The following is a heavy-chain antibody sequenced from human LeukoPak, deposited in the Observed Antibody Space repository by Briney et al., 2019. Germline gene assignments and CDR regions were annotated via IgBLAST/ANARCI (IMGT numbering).Heavy chain of an antibody. Sequence: KPSETLSLTCAVSGYSISSGYYWGWIRQPPGKGLEWIGSIYHSGSTYYNPSLKSRVTISVDTSKNQFSLKLSSVTAADTAVYYCASSVDMPPYYDSSGYYLTGAFDIWGQGTMVTVSS. V-gene: IGHV4-38-2*01. CDR2: IYHSGST. D-gene: IGHD3-22*01. J-gene: IGHJ3*02. CDR3: ASSVDMPPYYDSSGYYLTGAFDI. CDR1: GYSISSGYY.